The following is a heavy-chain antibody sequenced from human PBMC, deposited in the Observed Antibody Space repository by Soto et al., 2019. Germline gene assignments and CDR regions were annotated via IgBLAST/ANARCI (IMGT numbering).Heavy chain of an antibody. CDR3: ARAVPDCTNGVCDWVFDY. Sequence: ASVKVSCKASGYIFSNYPMHWVRQAPGQRLEWMGWINAGNGNTKYSQKFQGRVTITRDTSASTAYMELSSLRSEDTAVYYCARAVPDCTNGVCDWVFDYWGQGTLVTVSS. CDR1: GYIFSNYP. J-gene: IGHJ4*02. D-gene: IGHD2-8*01. V-gene: IGHV1-3*01. CDR2: INAGNGNT.